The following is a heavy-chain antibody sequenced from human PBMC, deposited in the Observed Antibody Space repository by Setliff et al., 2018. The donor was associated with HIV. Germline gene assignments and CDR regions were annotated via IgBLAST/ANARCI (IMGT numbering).Heavy chain of an antibody. V-gene: IGHV3-30*04. Sequence: GGSLRLSCTASGFIFSSYSMHWVRQAPGKGLEWVGLISDDGSTEYCADSVKGRITISRDNSKNTLYLQMNSLRPEDTAVYYCARERFWSGYYNSKLGYNWFDPWGQGTLVTVSS. CDR1: GFIFSSYS. CDR2: ISDDGSTE. D-gene: IGHD3-3*01. J-gene: IGHJ5*02. CDR3: ARERFWSGYYNSKLGYNWFDP.